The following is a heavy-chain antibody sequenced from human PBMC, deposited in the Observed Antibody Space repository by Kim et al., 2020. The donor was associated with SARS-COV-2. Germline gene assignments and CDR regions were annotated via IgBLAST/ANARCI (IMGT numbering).Heavy chain of an antibody. J-gene: IGHJ6*01. V-gene: IGHV4-34*01. CDR1: GGSLSGFS. D-gene: IGHD4-17*01. CDR3: ARGSAGSTVTASPYTFLDV. CDR2: INHSGST. Sequence: SETLSLTCAVYGGSLSGFSWSWIRQAPGEGLEWIGEINHSGSTTYMPSLESRVTMSPAKSRNQFSLKLSSLTAADTAVYYCARGSAGSTVTASPYTFLDV.